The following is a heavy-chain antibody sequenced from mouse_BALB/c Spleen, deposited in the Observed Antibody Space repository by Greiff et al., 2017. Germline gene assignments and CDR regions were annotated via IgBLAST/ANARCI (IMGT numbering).Heavy chain of an antibody. Sequence: VQGVESGPGLVAPSQSLSITCTVSGFSLTGYGVNWVRQPPGKGLEWLGMIWGDGSTDYNSALKSRLSISKDNSKSQVFLKMNSLQTDDTARYYCARERYEGYYFDYWGQGTTLTVSS. CDR3: ARERYEGYYFDY. D-gene: IGHD2-14*01. CDR2: IWGDGST. V-gene: IGHV2-6-7*01. J-gene: IGHJ2*01. CDR1: GFSLTGYG.